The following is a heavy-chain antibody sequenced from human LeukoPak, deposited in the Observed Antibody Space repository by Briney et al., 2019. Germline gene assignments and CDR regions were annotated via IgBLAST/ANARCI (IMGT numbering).Heavy chain of an antibody. J-gene: IGHJ4*02. D-gene: IGHD4-23*01. V-gene: IGHV3-30*04. CDR2: ISEDGGKNK. Sequence: GGSLRLSCAASGFTFSTYTMNWVRQAPGKGLEWVAFISEDGGKNKLYADSVRGRFTISRDNSRDTVYLQVNSLRAEDTAVYYCARDFRATVVTAGPAYWGQGTLVTVSS. CDR3: ARDFRATVVTAGPAY. CDR1: GFTFSTYT.